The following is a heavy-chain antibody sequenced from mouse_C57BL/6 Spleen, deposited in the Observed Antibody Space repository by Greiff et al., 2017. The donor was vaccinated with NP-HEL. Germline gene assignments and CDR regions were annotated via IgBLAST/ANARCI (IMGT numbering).Heavy chain of an antibody. CDR3: AREGTTVVRYFDV. V-gene: IGHV1-81*01. Sequence: QVQLKESGAELARPGASVKLSCKASGYTFTSYGISWVKQRPGQGLEWIGEIYPRSGNTYYNEKFKGKATLTADKSSSTAYMELRSLTSEDSAVYFCAREGTTVVRYFDVWGTGTTVTVSS. CDR1: GYTFTSYG. CDR2: IYPRSGNT. D-gene: IGHD1-1*01. J-gene: IGHJ1*03.